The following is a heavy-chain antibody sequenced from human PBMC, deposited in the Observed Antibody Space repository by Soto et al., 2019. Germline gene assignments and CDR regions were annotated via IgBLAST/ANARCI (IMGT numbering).Heavy chain of an antibody. CDR1: GFIVGSNY. Sequence: PGGSLRLSCAASGFIVGSNYMSWVRQAPGKGLEWVSVVYSGGGGSTYYADSVKGRFTISRDNSKNTVYLQMNSLRAEDTAVYYCARDEGRNAFDIWGQGTMVTVS. J-gene: IGHJ3*02. CDR3: ARDEGRNAFDI. CDR2: VYSGGGGST. V-gene: IGHV3-53*01.